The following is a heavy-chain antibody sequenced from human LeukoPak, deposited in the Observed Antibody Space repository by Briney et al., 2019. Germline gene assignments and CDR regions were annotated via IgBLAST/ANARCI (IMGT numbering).Heavy chain of an antibody. J-gene: IGHJ1*01. CDR3: AKGPVGGWYGDVQH. CDR1: AFTSVDYA. Sequence: GGSLRLSCAAAAFTSVDYAMHWVRPAPGEGLGWVSGISWDSGIIGDTDSVKGRFTTSRDNAKNPLYLQINSLRAEDTALYCWAKGPVGGWYGDVQHWGQGNLVTVSS. CDR2: ISWDSGII. V-gene: IGHV3-9*02. D-gene: IGHD6-19*01.